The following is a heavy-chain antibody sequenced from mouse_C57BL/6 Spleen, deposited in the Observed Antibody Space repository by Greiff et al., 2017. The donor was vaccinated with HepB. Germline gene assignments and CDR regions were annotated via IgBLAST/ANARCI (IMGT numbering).Heavy chain of an antibody. CDR1: GFTFSDYY. Sequence: EVQLVESEGGLVQPGSSMKLSCTASGFTFSDYYMAWVRQVPEKGLEWVANINYDGSSTYYLDSLKSRFIISRDNAKNILYLQMSSLKSEDTATYYCARAATYYGSSPFDYWGQGTTLTVSS. J-gene: IGHJ2*01. D-gene: IGHD1-1*01. V-gene: IGHV5-16*01. CDR3: ARAATYYGSSPFDY. CDR2: INYDGSST.